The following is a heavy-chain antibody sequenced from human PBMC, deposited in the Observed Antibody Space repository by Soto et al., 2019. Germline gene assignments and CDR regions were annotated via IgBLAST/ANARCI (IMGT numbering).Heavy chain of an antibody. CDR1: GGSFSGYY. CDR3: ARGVTTYYDFWSGYGDNWFDP. J-gene: IGHJ5*02. D-gene: IGHD3-3*01. Sequence: SETLSLTCAVYGGSFSGYYWSWIRQPPGKGLEWIGEINHSGSTNYNPSLKSRVTISVDTSKNQFSLKLSSVTAADTAVYYCARGVTTYYDFWSGYGDNWFDPWGQGTLVTVSS. CDR2: INHSGST. V-gene: IGHV4-34*01.